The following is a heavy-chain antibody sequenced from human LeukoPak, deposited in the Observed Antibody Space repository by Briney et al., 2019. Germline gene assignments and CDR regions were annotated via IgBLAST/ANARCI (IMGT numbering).Heavy chain of an antibody. CDR1: GFTFNSFF. V-gene: IGHV3-7*01. D-gene: IGHD6-6*01. Sequence: GGSLRLSCAASGFTFNSFFLNWVRLTPGRELEWVACISQDGSETFYMDSVKGRFTISRDNAKNSLYLQMNSLRAEDTAVYYCARVRRSSSSDSAFDIWGQGTMVTVSS. CDR2: ISQDGSET. CDR3: ARVRRSSSSDSAFDI. J-gene: IGHJ3*02.